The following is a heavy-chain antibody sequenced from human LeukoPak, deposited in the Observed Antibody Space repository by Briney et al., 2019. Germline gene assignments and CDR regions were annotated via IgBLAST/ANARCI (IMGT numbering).Heavy chain of an antibody. CDR1: GFTFSSYA. V-gene: IGHV3-30*04. J-gene: IGHJ4*02. CDR2: ISYDGSNK. CDR3: ATDRFYNTFDY. D-gene: IGHD3-10*01. Sequence: GGSLRLSCAASGFTFSSYAMHWVRQAPGKGLEWVAVISYDGSNKYYADSVKGRFTISRDNAKNSLYLQMDSLRVDDTAVYYCATDRFYNTFDYWGQGTLVTVSS.